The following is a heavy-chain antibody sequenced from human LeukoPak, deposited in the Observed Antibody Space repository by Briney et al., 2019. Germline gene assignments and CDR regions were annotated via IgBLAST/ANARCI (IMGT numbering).Heavy chain of an antibody. CDR1: GFTFSSYE. V-gene: IGHV3-48*03. D-gene: IGHD6-19*01. J-gene: IGHJ2*01. CDR2: ISSSGSTI. CDR3: ARGPGEQWLVHWYFAL. Sequence: NPGGSLRLSCAASGFTFSSYEMNWVRQAPGKGLEWVSYISSSGSTIYYADSVKGRFTNSRDNAKDSLYLQMNSLRAEDTAVYYCARGPGEQWLVHWYFALWGRGTLVTVSS.